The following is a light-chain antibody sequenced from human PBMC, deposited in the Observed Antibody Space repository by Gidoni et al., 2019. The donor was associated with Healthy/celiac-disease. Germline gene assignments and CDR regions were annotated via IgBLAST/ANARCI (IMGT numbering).Light chain of an antibody. CDR3: NSRDSSGNHVV. Sequence: SSELTQDPAVSVALGQTVRITCQGDSLRSYYASWYQQTPGPAPVLVIYGKNNRPSGIPDRFSGSSSGNTASLTITGAQAEDEADYYCNSRDSSGNHVVFGGGTKLTVL. CDR2: GKN. CDR1: SLRSYY. V-gene: IGLV3-19*01. J-gene: IGLJ2*01.